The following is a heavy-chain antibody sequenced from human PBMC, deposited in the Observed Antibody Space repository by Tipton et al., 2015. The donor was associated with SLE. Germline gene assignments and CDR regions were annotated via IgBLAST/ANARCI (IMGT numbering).Heavy chain of an antibody. CDR3: ARGGAMTTVVTDYYYYMDV. V-gene: IGHV3-66*02. CDR1: GFTFSSYA. D-gene: IGHD4-23*01. Sequence: GSLRLSCAASGFTFSSYAMSWVRQAPGKGLEWVSVIYSGGSTYYADSVKGRFTISRDNSKNTLYLQMNSLRAEDTAVYYCARGGAMTTVVTDYYYYMDVWGKGTTVTGSS. J-gene: IGHJ6*03. CDR2: IYSGGST.